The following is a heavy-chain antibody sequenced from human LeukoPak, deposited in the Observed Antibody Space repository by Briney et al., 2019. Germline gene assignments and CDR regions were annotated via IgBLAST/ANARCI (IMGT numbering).Heavy chain of an antibody. J-gene: IGHJ4*02. CDR1: GFSFSSYE. CDR3: ARGERWLLPPTDY. V-gene: IGHV3-48*03. CDR2: ISSSGSTK. D-gene: IGHD5-24*01. Sequence: TGGSLRLSCAASGFSFSSYEMNWVRQAPGKGLEWVSYISSSGSTKYYADSVKGRFTISRDNARNSLYLQMNSLRADDTAVYYCARGERWLLPPTDYWGQGTQVTVSS.